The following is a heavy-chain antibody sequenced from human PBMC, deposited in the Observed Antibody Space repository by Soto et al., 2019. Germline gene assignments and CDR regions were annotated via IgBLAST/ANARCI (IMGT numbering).Heavy chain of an antibody. Sequence: SETLSLTCTVSGGSVSSGIYYWSWIRQPPGKGLEWIGYIYYSGSTNYNPSLKSRVTISVDTSKNQFSLKLSSVTAADTAVYYCARDLGGALNWGQGTLVTVSS. J-gene: IGHJ4*02. V-gene: IGHV4-61*01. D-gene: IGHD3-16*01. CDR2: IYYSGST. CDR1: GGSVSSGIYY. CDR3: ARDLGGALN.